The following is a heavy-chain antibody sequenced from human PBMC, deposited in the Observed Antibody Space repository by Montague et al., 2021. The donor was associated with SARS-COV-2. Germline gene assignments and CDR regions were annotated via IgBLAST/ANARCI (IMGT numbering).Heavy chain of an antibody. CDR1: GGSISSSSYY. V-gene: IGHV4-39*01. Sequence: SETLSLTCTLSGGSISSSSYYWGWIRQPPGKGLEWIGSIYYSGSTYYXPSLKSRVTISVDTSKNQFSLKLSSVTAADTAVYYCARQKRRITIFGVVIPPVLPWFDPWGQGTLVTVSS. CDR2: IYYSGST. J-gene: IGHJ5*02. CDR3: ARQKRRITIFGVVIPPVLPWFDP. D-gene: IGHD3-3*01.